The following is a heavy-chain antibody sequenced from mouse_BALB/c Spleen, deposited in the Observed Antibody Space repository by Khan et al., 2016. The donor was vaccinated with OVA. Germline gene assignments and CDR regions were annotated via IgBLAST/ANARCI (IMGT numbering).Heavy chain of an antibody. D-gene: IGHD1-1*01. Sequence: EVQLQESGPDLVKPSQSLSLTCTVTGYSITSGYSWHWIRQFPGNKLEWMGYIHYSGSTNYNPSLKSRISITRDTSKNQFFLQLNSVTTEDTATFDCACSGTTVVPYWYFDVWGAGTTVTVSS. J-gene: IGHJ1*01. CDR1: GYSITSGYS. V-gene: IGHV3-1*02. CDR2: IHYSGST. CDR3: ACSGTTVVPYWYFDV.